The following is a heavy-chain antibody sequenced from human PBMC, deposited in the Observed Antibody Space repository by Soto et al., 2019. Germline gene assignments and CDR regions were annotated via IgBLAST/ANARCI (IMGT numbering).Heavy chain of an antibody. J-gene: IGHJ6*02. D-gene: IGHD5-18*01. CDR3: ARFGYGDYYYYYGMDV. V-gene: IGHV4-4*02. CDR1: GGSISSSNW. Sequence: SETLSLTCAVSGGSISSSNWWSWVRQPPGKGLEWIGEIYHSGSTNYNPSPKSRVTISVDKSKNQFSLKLSSVTAADTAVYYCARFGYGDYYYYYGMDVWGQGTTVTVSS. CDR2: IYHSGST.